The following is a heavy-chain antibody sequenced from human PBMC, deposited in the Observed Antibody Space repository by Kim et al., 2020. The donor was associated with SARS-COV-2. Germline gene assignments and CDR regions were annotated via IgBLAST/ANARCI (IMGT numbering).Heavy chain of an antibody. V-gene: IGHV1-3*01. D-gene: IGHD6-19*01. CDR3: ARDRAVARTLGGNY. J-gene: IGHJ4*02. Sequence: SQKFQGRVTITRDTSASTAYMELSSLRSEDTAVYYCARDRAVARTLGGNYWGQGTLVTVSS.